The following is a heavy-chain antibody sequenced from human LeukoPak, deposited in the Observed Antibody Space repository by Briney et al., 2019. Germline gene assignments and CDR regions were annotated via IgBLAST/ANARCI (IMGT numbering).Heavy chain of an antibody. Sequence: SATLSLTCTLSGGSISSYYWSWIRQPPGKGLEWSGYIYYSGSTNYNPSLKSRVTISVDTSKNQFSLKLSSVTAADTAVHYCARAAGFAFDPWGQGNLVTVSS. J-gene: IGHJ5*02. V-gene: IGHV4-59*01. CDR3: ARAAGFAFDP. CDR2: IYYSGST. D-gene: IGHD3-10*01. CDR1: GGSISSYY.